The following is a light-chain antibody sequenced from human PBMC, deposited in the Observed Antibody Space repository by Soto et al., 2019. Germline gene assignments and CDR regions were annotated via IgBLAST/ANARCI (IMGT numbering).Light chain of an antibody. J-gene: IGLJ3*02. Sequence: QSALTQPPSASGSPGQSVTISCTGTSSDVGGYNYVSWYQQHPGKAPKLMIYEVSKRPSGVPDRFSGSKSGNTASLTVSGLQAEDEADYYCQSYDSDLSAWVFGGGTKLTVL. CDR3: QSYDSDLSAWV. V-gene: IGLV2-8*01. CDR2: EVS. CDR1: SSDVGGYNY.